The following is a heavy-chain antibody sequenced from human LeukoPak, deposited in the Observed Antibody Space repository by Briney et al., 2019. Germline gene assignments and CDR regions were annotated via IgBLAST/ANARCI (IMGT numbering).Heavy chain of an antibody. Sequence: GEALKISCKGSGYSFTSYWIDWVRQMPGKGLEWMGIIYPGDSDNRYSPSFQGQVTISADKSISTAYLQWSSLKASDTAMYYCARHGYERITIFGVVIDGPYYYYYMDVWGKGTTVTVSS. V-gene: IGHV5-51*01. CDR3: ARHGYERITIFGVVIDGPYYYYYMDV. D-gene: IGHD3-3*01. CDR2: IYPGDSDN. CDR1: GYSFTSYW. J-gene: IGHJ6*03.